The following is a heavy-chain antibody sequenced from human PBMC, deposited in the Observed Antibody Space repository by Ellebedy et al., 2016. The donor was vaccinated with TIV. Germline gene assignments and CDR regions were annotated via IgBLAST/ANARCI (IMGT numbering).Heavy chain of an antibody. CDR3: AKEEAAGILDY. CDR1: GFSFGTYA. J-gene: IGHJ4*02. D-gene: IGHD6-13*01. CDR2: ISGSGSAT. V-gene: IGHV3-23*01. Sequence: GESLKISCAASGFSFGTYAMRWVRQAPGKGLKWVSVISGSGSATFYADSVKGRFAISRDNSKNTLFLQMNGLRDEDTAVYFCAKEEAAGILDYWGQGTLVTVSS.